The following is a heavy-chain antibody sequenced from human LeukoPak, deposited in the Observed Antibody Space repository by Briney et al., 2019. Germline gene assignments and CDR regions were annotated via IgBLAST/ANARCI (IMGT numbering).Heavy chain of an antibody. CDR2: IYSSGST. CDR1: GGSISSGSYY. V-gene: IGHV4-61*02. D-gene: IGHD3-10*01. CDR3: AREGLNMVRGVIPKEAWGWFDP. Sequence: PSETLSLTCTVSGGSISSGSYYWNWIRQPAEKGLEWIGRIYSSGSTNYNPSLKSRVTVSVDTSKNQFSLKLSSVTAADTAVYYCAREGLNMVRGVIPKEAWGWFDPWGQGTLVTVSS. J-gene: IGHJ5*02.